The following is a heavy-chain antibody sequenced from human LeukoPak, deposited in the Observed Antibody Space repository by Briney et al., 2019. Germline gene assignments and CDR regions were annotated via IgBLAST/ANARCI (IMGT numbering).Heavy chain of an antibody. CDR1: GGSISSADYH. J-gene: IGHJ4*02. V-gene: IGHV4-30-4*01. Sequence: SETLSLTCIVSGGSISSADYHWRWIRQPPGKGLEWIGYIYYSENTYYNPSLRSRVTISVTTSKNQFSLNLSSVTAADTAVYYCARTNDFWSGYYEKWGQGTLVTVSS. CDR3: ARTNDFWSGYYEK. D-gene: IGHD3/OR15-3a*01. CDR2: IYYSENT.